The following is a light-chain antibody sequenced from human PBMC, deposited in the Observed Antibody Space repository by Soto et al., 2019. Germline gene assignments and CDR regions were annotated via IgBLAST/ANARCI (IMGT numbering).Light chain of an antibody. CDR2: GNN. J-gene: IGLJ2*01. V-gene: IGLV1-40*01. CDR3: QSFDSRLSGWV. Sequence: QSVLTQPPSVSGAPGQRVTISCTGSSSNIGAGYDVHWYQHLPGTAPKLLVHGNNDRPSGVPDRFSASKSDTSASLAITGREVEDEADYYCQSFDSRLSGWVFGGGTKLTVL. CDR1: SSNIGAGYD.